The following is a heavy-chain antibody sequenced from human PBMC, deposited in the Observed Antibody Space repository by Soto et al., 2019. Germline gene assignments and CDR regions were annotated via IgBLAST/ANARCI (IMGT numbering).Heavy chain of an antibody. CDR2: ISSTTNYI. V-gene: IGHV3-21*01. CDR3: SRESEDLTSNFDY. Sequence: PGGSLRLSCAASGFTFTRYSMNWVRQAPGKGLEWVSSISSTTNYIYYADSMKGRFTVSRDNAKNSVYLEMNSLSAEDTAVYYLSRESEDLTSNFDYWGQGTLVTVSS. J-gene: IGHJ4*02. CDR1: GFTFTRYS.